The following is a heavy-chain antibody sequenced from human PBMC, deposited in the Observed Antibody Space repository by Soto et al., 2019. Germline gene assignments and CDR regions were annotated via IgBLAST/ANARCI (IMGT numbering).Heavy chain of an antibody. V-gene: IGHV4-34*01. CDR3: ARLASGWQDYYFDL. D-gene: IGHD6-19*01. Sequence: QVQLQQWGAGLLKPSETLSLTCAVYGGSFSPYFWSWIRQPPGKGLEWIGEINHSGSTNYNASITRRATLTVDTSKIQVSLKPNSVTASDTAVCYGARLASGWQDYYFDLWGRGTPVTVSS. CDR1: GGSFSPYF. CDR2: INHSGST. J-gene: IGHJ2*01.